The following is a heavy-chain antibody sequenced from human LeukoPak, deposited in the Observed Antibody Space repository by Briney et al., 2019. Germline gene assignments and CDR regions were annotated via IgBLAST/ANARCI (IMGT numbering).Heavy chain of an antibody. D-gene: IGHD3-10*01. V-gene: IGHV3-30*03. CDR2: ISYDGSNK. Sequence: PGGSLRLSCAASGFTFSSYGMHWVRQAPGKGLEWVAVISYDGSNKYYADSVKGRFTISRDNSKNTLYLQMNSLRAEDTAVYYCARGSRTPRRPIDYWGQGTLVTVSS. CDR1: GFTFSSYG. CDR3: ARGSRTPRRPIDY. J-gene: IGHJ4*02.